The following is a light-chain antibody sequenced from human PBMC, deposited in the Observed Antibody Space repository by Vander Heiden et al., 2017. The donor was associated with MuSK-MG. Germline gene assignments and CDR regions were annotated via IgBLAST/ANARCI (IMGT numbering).Light chain of an antibody. Sequence: EIVLTQSPATLSLSRGERATLPRRASQSVSSYLVWYQQKPGQPPRLLIYDASNRATGIPARFSGSGSGTDFTLTISSLEPEDFAVYYCQHVSNCPITFGQGTQLEIK. CDR2: DAS. CDR1: QSVSSY. V-gene: IGKV3-11*01. CDR3: QHVSNCPIT. J-gene: IGKJ5*01.